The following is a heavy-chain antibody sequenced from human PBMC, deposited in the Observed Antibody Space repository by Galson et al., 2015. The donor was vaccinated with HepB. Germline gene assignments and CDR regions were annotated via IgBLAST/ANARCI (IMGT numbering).Heavy chain of an antibody. CDR3: AADDVYYYDSSGYAFGI. D-gene: IGHD3-22*01. V-gene: IGHV1-58*01. CDR1: GFTFTSSA. J-gene: IGHJ3*02. CDR2: IVVGSGNT. Sequence: SVKVSCKASGFTFTSSAVQWVRQARGQRLEWIGWIVVGSGNTNYAQKFQERVTITRDMSTSTAYMELSSLRSEDTAVYYCAADDVYYYDSSGYAFGIWGQGTMVTVSS.